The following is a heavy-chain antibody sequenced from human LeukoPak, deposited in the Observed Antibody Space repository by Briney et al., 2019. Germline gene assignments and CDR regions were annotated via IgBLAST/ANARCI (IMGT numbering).Heavy chain of an antibody. Sequence: SQTLSLTCTVSGGSISSGSYYWSWIRQPAGKGLEWIGRIYTSGSTNYNPSLKSRVTISVDTSKNQFSLKLSSVTAADTAVYYCARDEASGYDYWGQGTLVTVSS. J-gene: IGHJ4*02. D-gene: IGHD1-1*01. CDR3: ARDEASGYDY. V-gene: IGHV4-61*02. CDR1: GGSISSGSYY. CDR2: IYTSGST.